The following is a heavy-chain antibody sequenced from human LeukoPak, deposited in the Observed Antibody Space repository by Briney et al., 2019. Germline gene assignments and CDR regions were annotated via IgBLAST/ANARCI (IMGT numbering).Heavy chain of an antibody. CDR1: GGTFTNYA. V-gene: IGHV1-69*13. CDR2: ISPIFHVA. CDR3: ARGERGSPFWSGL. J-gene: IGHJ4*02. Sequence: SVKVSCKASGGTFTNYAVSWVRQAPGQGLEWVGIISPIFHVANYAQNFLGRVTITADESTSTAYVEMRNLRSDDTATYYCARGERGSPFWSGLWGQGTLVTVSS. D-gene: IGHD3-3*01.